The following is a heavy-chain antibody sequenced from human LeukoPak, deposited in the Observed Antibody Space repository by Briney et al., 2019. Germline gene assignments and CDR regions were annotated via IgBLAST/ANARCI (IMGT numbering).Heavy chain of an antibody. CDR1: NYFISSGYY. CDR3: ARSSREGGGSCYWTGCFYYFDY. Sequence: SETLSLTCTVSNYFISSGYYWAWIRQPPGKGLEWIGTIYHSGTTYYNPSLKSRVTMSVDTSKNQFSLRLSSVTAADTAVYYCARSSREGGGSCYWTGCFYYFDYWGQGTLVTVSS. D-gene: IGHD2-15*01. V-gene: IGHV4-38-2*02. CDR2: IYHSGTT. J-gene: IGHJ4*02.